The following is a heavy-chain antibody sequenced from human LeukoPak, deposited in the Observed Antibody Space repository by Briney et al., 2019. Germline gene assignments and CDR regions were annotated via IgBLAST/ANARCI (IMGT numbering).Heavy chain of an antibody. D-gene: IGHD2-2*01. CDR3: ARLDIVVVPAARQYYYYMDV. CDR1: GGSFSGYY. CDR2: INHSGST. J-gene: IGHJ6*03. Sequence: SETLSLTCAVYGGSFSGYYWSWIRQPPGKGLEWIGEINHSGSTNYNPSLKSRVTISVDTSENQFSLKLSSVTAADTAVYYCARLDIVVVPAARQYYYYMDVWGKGTTVTVSS. V-gene: IGHV4-34*01.